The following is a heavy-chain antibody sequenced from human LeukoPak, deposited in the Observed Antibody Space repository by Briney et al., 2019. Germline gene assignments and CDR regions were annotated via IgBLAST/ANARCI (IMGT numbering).Heavy chain of an antibody. J-gene: IGHJ4*02. V-gene: IGHV3-21*01. CDR2: ISSSSSYI. D-gene: IGHD2-15*01. CDR3: ARWNWDYASGSSEGFDY. Sequence: GGSLRLSCAASGFTFSSYSMNWVRQAPGKGLEWVSSISSSSSYIYYADSVKGRFTISRDNAKNSLYLQMNSLRAEDTAVYYCARWNWDYASGSSEGFDYWGQGTLVTVSS. CDR1: GFTFSSYS.